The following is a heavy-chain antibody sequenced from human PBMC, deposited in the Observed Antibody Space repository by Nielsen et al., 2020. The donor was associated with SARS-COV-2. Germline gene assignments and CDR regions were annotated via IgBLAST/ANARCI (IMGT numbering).Heavy chain of an antibody. J-gene: IGHJ5*02. D-gene: IGHD1/OR15-1a*01. CDR2: IYYSGST. Sequence: WIRQPPGKGLEWIGYIYYSGSTNYNPSLKSRVTIPVDTSKNQFSLKLSSVTAADTAVYYCARGAGNTFDPWGQGTLVTVSS. V-gene: IGHV4-59*01. CDR3: ARGAGNTFDP.